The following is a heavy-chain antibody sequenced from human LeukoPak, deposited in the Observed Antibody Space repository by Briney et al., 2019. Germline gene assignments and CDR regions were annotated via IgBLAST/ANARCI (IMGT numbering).Heavy chain of an antibody. CDR2: IYYSGST. D-gene: IGHD3-22*01. Sequence: SETLSLTCTVSGGSISSYYWSWIRQPSGKGLEWIGYIYYSGSTNYNPSLKSRVTISVDTSKNQFSLKLSSVTAADTAVYYCARGTQIVVEGRFDYWGQGTLVTVSS. V-gene: IGHV4-59*01. J-gene: IGHJ4*02. CDR3: ARGTQIVVEGRFDY. CDR1: GGSISSYY.